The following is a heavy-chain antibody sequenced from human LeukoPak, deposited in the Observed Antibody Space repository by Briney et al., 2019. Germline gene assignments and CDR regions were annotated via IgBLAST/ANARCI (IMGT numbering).Heavy chain of an antibody. CDR3: ARVWVDDYVWGSYRKVYGMDV. Sequence: GGSLRLSCAASGFTVSSNYMSWVRQAPGKGLEWVSVIYSGGSTYYADSVKGRFTISRHNSKNTLYLQMNSLRAEDTAVYYCARVWVDDYVWGSYRKVYGMDVWGQGTTVTVSS. D-gene: IGHD3-16*02. CDR1: GFTVSSNY. J-gene: IGHJ6*02. CDR2: IYSGGST. V-gene: IGHV3-53*04.